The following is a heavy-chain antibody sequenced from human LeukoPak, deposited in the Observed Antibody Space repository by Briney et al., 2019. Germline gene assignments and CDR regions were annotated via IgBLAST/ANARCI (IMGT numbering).Heavy chain of an antibody. J-gene: IGHJ4*02. V-gene: IGHV3-21*01. CDR1: GFTFSSYW. CDR2: ISSSSIYI. CDR3: ARGADSGYSSDN. Sequence: GGSLRLSCATSGFTFSSYWMNWVRQAPGKGLEWVSFISSSSIYIYYADSVKGRFTISRDNAKNTLYLQMNSLRAEDTAVYYCARGADSGYSSDNWGQGTLVSVSS. D-gene: IGHD3-9*01.